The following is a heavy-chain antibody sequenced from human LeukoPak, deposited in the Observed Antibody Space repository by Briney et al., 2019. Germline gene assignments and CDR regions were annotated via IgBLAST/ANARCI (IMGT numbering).Heavy chain of an antibody. CDR2: ISPYNGNT. CDR3: ARGMYSAGVWDYCSSTSCHICDY. D-gene: IGHD2-2*02. J-gene: IGHJ4*02. Sequence: ASVKVSCKASGYTFTSYGISWVRQAPGQGLEWMGWISPYNGNTNYAQKLQGRVTMTTDTSTSTAYMELRSLRSDDTAVYYCARGMYSAGVWDYCSSTSCHICDYWGQGTLVTVSS. V-gene: IGHV1-18*01. CDR1: GYTFTSYG.